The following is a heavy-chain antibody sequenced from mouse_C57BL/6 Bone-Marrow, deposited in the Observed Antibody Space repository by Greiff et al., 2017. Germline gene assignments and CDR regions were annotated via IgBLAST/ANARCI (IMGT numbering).Heavy chain of an antibody. J-gene: IGHJ3*01. CDR3: ARHPY. CDR2: ISNGGGST. Sequence: DVKLVESGGGLVQPGGSLKLSCAASGFTFSDYYMYWVRQTPEKRLEWVAYISNGGGSTYYPDTVKGRFTISRDNAKNTLYLQMSRLKSEDTAMYYCARHPYWGQGTLVTVSA. CDR1: GFTFSDYY. V-gene: IGHV5-12*01.